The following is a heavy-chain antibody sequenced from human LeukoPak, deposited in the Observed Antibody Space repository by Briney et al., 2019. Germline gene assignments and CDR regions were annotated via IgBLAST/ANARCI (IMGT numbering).Heavy chain of an antibody. Sequence: ASVKVSCKASGYTFTGYYMHWVRQAPGQGLEWMGWINPNSGGTNYAQKFQGRVTMTRDTSISTAYMELSRLRSDDTAVYYCARGPTKRIAAAGTPLDYWGQGTLVTASS. CDR3: ARGPTKRIAAAGTPLDY. J-gene: IGHJ4*02. D-gene: IGHD6-13*01. CDR2: INPNSGGT. V-gene: IGHV1-2*02. CDR1: GYTFTGYY.